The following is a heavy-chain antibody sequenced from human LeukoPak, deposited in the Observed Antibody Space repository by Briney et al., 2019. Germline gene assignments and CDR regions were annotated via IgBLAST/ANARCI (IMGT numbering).Heavy chain of an antibody. CDR2: ISSSSSYI. CDR1: GFTFSSYS. D-gene: IGHD2-15*01. Sequence: GGSLRLSCAASGFTFSSYSMNWVRQAPGKGLEWVSSISSSSSYIYYADSVKGRFTISRDNAKNSLYLQMNSLRAEDTAVYYCAREWTCSGGSCYSSAFDIWGQGTMVTVSS. J-gene: IGHJ3*02. CDR3: AREWTCSGGSCYSSAFDI. V-gene: IGHV3-21*01.